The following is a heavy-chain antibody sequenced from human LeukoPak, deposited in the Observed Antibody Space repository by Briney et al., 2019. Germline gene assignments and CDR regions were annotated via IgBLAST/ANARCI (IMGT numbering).Heavy chain of an antibody. CDR3: ARETAYGDYISDYYYYMDV. CDR1: GYTFTSYY. Sequence: GASVKVSCKASGYTFTSYYMHWVRQAPGQGLEWMGWINPNSGGTNYAQKFQGRVTMTRDTSISTAYMELSRLRSDDTAVYYCARETAYGDYISDYYYYMDVWGKGTTVTISS. V-gene: IGHV1-2*02. J-gene: IGHJ6*03. CDR2: INPNSGGT. D-gene: IGHD4-17*01.